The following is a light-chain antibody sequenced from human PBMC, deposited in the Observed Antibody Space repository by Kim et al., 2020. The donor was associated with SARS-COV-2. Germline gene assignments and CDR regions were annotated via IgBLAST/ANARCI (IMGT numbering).Light chain of an antibody. CDR2: GTS. CDR1: QSVSSSN. J-gene: IGKJ5*01. V-gene: IGKV3-20*01. Sequence: EIVLTQSPGTLSLSPGESATLSCRASQSVSSSNLAWYYQKPGQAPRLLISGTSNRATGIPDRFSGSGSGTDFTLTISRLEPEDFAVYYCQQYVRSPPVTFGQGTRLEIK. CDR3: QQYVRSPPVT.